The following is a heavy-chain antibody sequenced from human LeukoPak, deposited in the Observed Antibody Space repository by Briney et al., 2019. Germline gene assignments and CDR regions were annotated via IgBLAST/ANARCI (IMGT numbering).Heavy chain of an antibody. V-gene: IGHV3-74*01. CDR3: ARAPSEIGGYYPEYFRH. J-gene: IGHJ1*01. D-gene: IGHD3-3*01. Sequence: GGSLRLSCAASGFTSSTYWMHWVRQAPGKVLVWVSRIKSDGSTNYADSVKGRFTISRDNAKNTLSLQMNSLRPEDTGVYYCARAPSEIGGYYPEYFRHWGQGTLVTVSS. CDR2: IKSDGST. CDR1: GFTSSTYW.